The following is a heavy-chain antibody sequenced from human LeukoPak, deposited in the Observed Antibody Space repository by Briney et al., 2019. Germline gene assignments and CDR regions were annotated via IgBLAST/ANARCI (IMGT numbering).Heavy chain of an antibody. V-gene: IGHV4-4*02. CDR1: GGSISSSNW. CDR2: IYHSGST. J-gene: IGHJ3*02. CDR3: ARASPNYYDSSEDAFDI. Sequence: SETLSLTCAVSGGSISSSNWWSWVRQPPGKGLEWIGEIYHSGSTNYNPSLKSRVTISVDKSKNQFSLKLSSVTAADTAVYYCARASPNYYDSSEDAFDIWGQGTMVTVSS. D-gene: IGHD3-22*01.